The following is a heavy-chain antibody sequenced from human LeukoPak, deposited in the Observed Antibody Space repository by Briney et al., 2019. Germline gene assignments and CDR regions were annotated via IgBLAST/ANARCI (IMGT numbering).Heavy chain of an antibody. CDR3: ARGSIVGATFDYFDY. V-gene: IGHV1-2*02. CDR2: INPNSGGT. J-gene: IGHJ4*02. Sequence: GASVKVSCKASGYTFTGYYMHWVRQAPGQGVEWRGWINPNSGGTNYAQKFQGRVTMTRDTSISTAYMELSRLRSDDTAVYYCARGSIVGATFDYFDYWGQGTLVTVSS. D-gene: IGHD1-26*01. CDR1: GYTFTGYY.